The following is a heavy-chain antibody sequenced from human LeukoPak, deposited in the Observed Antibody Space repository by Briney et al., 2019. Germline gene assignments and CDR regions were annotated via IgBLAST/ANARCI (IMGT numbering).Heavy chain of an antibody. D-gene: IGHD3-10*01. V-gene: IGHV3-53*01. J-gene: IGHJ4*02. CDR3: ARGNPYYYGSGSYIGFDY. CDR2: IYSGGST. CDR1: GFTVSSNY. Sequence: GGSLRLSCAASGFTVSSNYMSWVRQAPGKGLEWVSVIYSGGSTYYADSVKGRFTISRDNSKNTLYLQMNSLRAEDTAVYYCARGNPYYYGSGSYIGFDYWGQGTLVTVSS.